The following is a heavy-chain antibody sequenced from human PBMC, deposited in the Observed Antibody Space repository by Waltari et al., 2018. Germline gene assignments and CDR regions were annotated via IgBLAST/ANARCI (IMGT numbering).Heavy chain of an antibody. V-gene: IGHV1-8*01. CDR2: MNPTSGNT. CDR3: ARGLGSGNWFDP. Sequence: QVQLVQSGAEVKKPGASVKVSCKASGYTFTSYDIHWVRQATGQGLEWMGWMNPTSGNTGYARKFQGRVTMTRNTSISTAYMELSSLRSEDTAVYFCARGLGSGNWFDPWGQGTLVTVSS. CDR1: GYTFTSYD. D-gene: IGHD2-15*01. J-gene: IGHJ5*02.